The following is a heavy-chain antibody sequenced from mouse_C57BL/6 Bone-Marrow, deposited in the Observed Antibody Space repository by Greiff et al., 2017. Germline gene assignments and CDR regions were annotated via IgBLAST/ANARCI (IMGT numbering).Heavy chain of an antibody. CDR1: GYTFTSYW. Sequence: QVQLQQPGAELVMPGASVKLSCKASGYTFTSYWMHWVKQRPGQGLEWIGEIDPSDSYTNYNQKFKGKSTLTVDKSSSTAYMQLSSLTSEDSEVYYCARGNYYGSSYYFDVWGTGTTVTVSS. J-gene: IGHJ1*03. CDR2: IDPSDSYT. D-gene: IGHD1-1*01. CDR3: ARGNYYGSSYYFDV. V-gene: IGHV1-69*01.